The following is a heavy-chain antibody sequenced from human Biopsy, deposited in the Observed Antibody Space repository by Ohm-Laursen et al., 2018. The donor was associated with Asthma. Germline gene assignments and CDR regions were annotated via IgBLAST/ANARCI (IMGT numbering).Heavy chain of an antibody. CDR3: ARAVDYSHYYGIDV. V-gene: IGHV1-18*01. D-gene: IGHD3-10*01. CDR1: GYTFNSAG. CDR2: ISVYNGNT. J-gene: IGHJ6*02. Sequence: ASVKVSCKAPGYTFNSAGITWVRQAPGQGLEWMRWISVYNGNTKVAQKLQDRVTMITDTSTSTAYMELRSLRSDDTAVYFCARAVDYSHYYGIDVWGQGTTVTVS.